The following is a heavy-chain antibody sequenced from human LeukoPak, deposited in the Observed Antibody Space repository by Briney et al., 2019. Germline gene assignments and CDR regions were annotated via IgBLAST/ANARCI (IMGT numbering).Heavy chain of an antibody. CDR2: ISGSGGST. J-gene: IGHJ4*02. CDR3: ASEMESVVVVAATFGY. D-gene: IGHD2-15*01. Sequence: GGSLRLSCAASGFTFSSYAMSWVRQAPGKGLEWVSAISGSGGSTYYAASVKGRFTISRDNSKNTLYLQMNSLRAEDTAVYYCASEMESVVVVAATFGYWGQGTLVTVSS. CDR1: GFTFSSYA. V-gene: IGHV3-23*01.